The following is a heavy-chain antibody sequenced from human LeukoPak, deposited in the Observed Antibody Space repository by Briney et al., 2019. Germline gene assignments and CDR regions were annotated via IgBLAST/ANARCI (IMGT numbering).Heavy chain of an antibody. CDR1: GFTLSSYW. CDR2: IKQDGSEK. J-gene: IGHJ3*01. Sequence: GSLRLSCAASGFTLSSYWMSWVRQAPGKGLEWVANIKQDGSEKYYVDSVKGRFTISRDNAKNSLYLQMNSLRAEDTAVYYCASDGSHDFWGQGTMVTVSS. V-gene: IGHV3-7*01. CDR3: ASDGSHDF. D-gene: IGHD3-3*01.